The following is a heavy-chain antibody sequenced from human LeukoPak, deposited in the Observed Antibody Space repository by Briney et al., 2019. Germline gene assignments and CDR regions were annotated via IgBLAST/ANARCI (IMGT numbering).Heavy chain of an antibody. D-gene: IGHD4-11*01. CDR2: IYYSGST. V-gene: IGHV4-39*01. Sequence: SETLSLTCTVSGGSISSSSYYWGWIRQPPGKGLEWIGSIYYSGSTYYNTSLKSRVTISVDTSKNQFSLKLSSVTAADTAVYYCARLGKLQYLDYWGQGTLVTVSS. CDR3: ARLGKLQYLDY. J-gene: IGHJ4*02. CDR1: GGSISSSSYY.